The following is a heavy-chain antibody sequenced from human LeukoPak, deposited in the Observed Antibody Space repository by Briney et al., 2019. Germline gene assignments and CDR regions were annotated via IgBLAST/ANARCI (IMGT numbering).Heavy chain of an antibody. D-gene: IGHD6-13*01. J-gene: IGHJ3*01. V-gene: IGHV3-23*01. CDR3: AKARIESAGTGAFDV. Sequence: GVSLRLSCAASGFTVSSQGMTWVRRAPGKGLVGVSAFSATDGSAQYAESVEARLTSPRNNSKNSLYMQMNRLRDEDTAVYYCAKARIESAGTGAFDVWGQGTMVTVSS. CDR2: FSATDGSA. CDR1: GFTVSSQG.